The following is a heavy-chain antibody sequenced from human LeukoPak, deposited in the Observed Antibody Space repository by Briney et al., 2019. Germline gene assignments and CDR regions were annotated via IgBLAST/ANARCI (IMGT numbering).Heavy chain of an antibody. D-gene: IGHD6-13*01. V-gene: IGHV4-59*08. CDR3: ARHIRSSSWYGYFQH. CDR2: IYYSGST. Sequence: ASETLSLTCTVSGGSISSYYWSWIRQPPGKGLEWIGYIYYSGSTNYNPSLKSRVTISVDTSKNQFSLKLSSVTAADTAVYYCARHIRSSSWYGYFQHWGQGTLVTVSS. J-gene: IGHJ1*01. CDR1: GGSISSYY.